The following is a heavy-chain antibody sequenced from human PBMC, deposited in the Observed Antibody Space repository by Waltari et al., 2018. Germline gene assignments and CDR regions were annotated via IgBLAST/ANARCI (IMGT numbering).Heavy chain of an antibody. CDR2: IWYDGSNK. D-gene: IGHD3-22*01. CDR1: GFTFSSYG. CDR3: ARGRPKWLRAFDI. Sequence: QVQLVESGGGVVQPGRSLRLSCAASGFTFSSYGMDWVRRAPGKGLGWVAVIWYDGSNKYYADSVKGRFTISRDNSKNTLYLQMNSLRSEDTAVYYCARGRPKWLRAFDIWGQGTMVTVSS. V-gene: IGHV3-33*08. J-gene: IGHJ3*02.